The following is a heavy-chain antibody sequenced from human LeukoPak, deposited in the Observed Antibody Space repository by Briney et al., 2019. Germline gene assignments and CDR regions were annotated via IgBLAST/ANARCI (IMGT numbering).Heavy chain of an antibody. CDR1: GYTFTNYG. CDR2: ISAYNGNT. Sequence: GASVKVSCKASGYTFTNYGITWVRQAPGQGLEWMGWISAYNGNTNYAQKLQGRVTMTRDMSTSTVYMELSSLRSEDTAVYYCARDSIYYSSSFPSRKVDAFDIWGQGTMVTVSS. CDR3: ARDSIYYSSSFPSRKVDAFDI. D-gene: IGHD6-13*01. V-gene: IGHV1-18*01. J-gene: IGHJ3*02.